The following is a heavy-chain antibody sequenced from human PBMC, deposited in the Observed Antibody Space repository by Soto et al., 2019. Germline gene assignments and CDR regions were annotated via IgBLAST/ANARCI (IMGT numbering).Heavy chain of an antibody. J-gene: IGHJ4*02. CDR2: IYHSGST. Sequence: QLQLQESGSGLVKPSQTLSLTCAVSGGSISSGGYSWSWIRQPPGKGLEWIGYIYHSGSTYYNPSLKSRVTISADRSKNQFSLKLSSVTAADTAVYYCAREGYSGYDSPGYFDYWGQGTLVTVSS. D-gene: IGHD5-12*01. CDR1: GGSISSGGYS. CDR3: AREGYSGYDSPGYFDY. V-gene: IGHV4-30-2*01.